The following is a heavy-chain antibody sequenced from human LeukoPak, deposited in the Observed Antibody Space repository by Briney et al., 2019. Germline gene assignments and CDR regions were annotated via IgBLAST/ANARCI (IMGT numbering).Heavy chain of an antibody. CDR2: IKQDESEK. CDR1: GFTFSGYS. CDR3: ARLSAYYYGSYFYYYMDV. Sequence: GGSLRLSCAASGFTFSGYSMNWVRQAPGKGPEWVANIKQDESEKYSVDSVKGRFTISRDNAKNSLYLQMKNLRADDTALYYCARLSAYYYGSYFYYYMDVWGKGTTVTVSS. D-gene: IGHD3-10*01. V-gene: IGHV3-7*01. J-gene: IGHJ6*03.